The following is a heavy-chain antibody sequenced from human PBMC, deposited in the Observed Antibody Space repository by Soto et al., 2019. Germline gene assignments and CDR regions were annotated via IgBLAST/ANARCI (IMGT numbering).Heavy chain of an antibody. J-gene: IGHJ6*03. CDR2: IIPILGIA. Sequence: QVQLVQSGAEVKKPGSSVKVSCKASGGTFSSYTISWVRQAPGQGLEWMGRIIPILGIANYAQKSQGRVTITADKSTSTAYTELSSLRSEDTAVYYCARAPYRDLGFGESQYYYYYMDVWGKGTTVIVSS. CDR1: GGTFSSYT. CDR3: ARAPYRDLGFGESQYYYYYMDV. V-gene: IGHV1-69*02. D-gene: IGHD3-10*01.